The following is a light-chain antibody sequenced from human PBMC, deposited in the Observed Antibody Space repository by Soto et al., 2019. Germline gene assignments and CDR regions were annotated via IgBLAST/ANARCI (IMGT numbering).Light chain of an antibody. CDR2: NAS. CDR1: ESVSNS. V-gene: IGKV3-11*01. Sequence: TVLTQSPAALSLSTGERATLSCRASESVSNSLAWYQHKPGQAPRLLIYNASNRATGIPARFSGSGSGTDFTLTISSLEPEDFAVYFCQHRAGWPPALTFGGGTKV. J-gene: IGKJ4*01. CDR3: QHRAGWPPALT.